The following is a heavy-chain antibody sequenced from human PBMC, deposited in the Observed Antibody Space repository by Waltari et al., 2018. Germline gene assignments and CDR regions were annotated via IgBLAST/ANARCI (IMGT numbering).Heavy chain of an antibody. V-gene: IGHV3-48*02. Sequence: EVQLVESGGGLVQPGGSLRLSCAVSGFTFSSYSMTWVRQAPGKGLGGVSYISSSANIIYYADSVKGRFTISRDNARNSLYLQMNSLRDEDTAVYYCARTQTSDYWGQGTLVTVSS. CDR3: ARTQTSDY. J-gene: IGHJ4*02. CDR1: GFTFSSYS. CDR2: ISSSANII.